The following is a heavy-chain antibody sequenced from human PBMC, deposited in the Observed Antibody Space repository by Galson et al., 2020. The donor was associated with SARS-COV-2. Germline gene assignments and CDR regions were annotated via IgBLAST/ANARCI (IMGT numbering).Heavy chain of an antibody. CDR3: ARHRDYGDAGFDS. CDR2: VFYLGTT. J-gene: IGHJ4*02. V-gene: IGHV4-59*08. D-gene: IGHD4-17*01. Sequence: SETLSLTCTVSGGSMTSYYWSWIRQSPGKGLEWIGDVFYLGTTTYNPSLRRRVSMSINTSKNQFFLELTSVTATDTATYFCARHRDYGDAGFDSWGQGTLVTVSS. CDR1: GGSMTSYY.